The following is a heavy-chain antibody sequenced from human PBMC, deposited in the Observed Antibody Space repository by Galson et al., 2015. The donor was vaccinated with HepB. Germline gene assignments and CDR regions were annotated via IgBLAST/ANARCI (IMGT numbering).Heavy chain of an antibody. CDR3: ARASPYYYDSSGNQGWFDP. CDR1: GYTFTSYG. CDR2: IIPIFGTA. V-gene: IGHV1-69*13. Sequence: SVKVSCKASGYTFTSYGISWARQAPGQGLEWVGGIIPIFGTANYAQKFQDRVTITAGESTSTAYMDLSSLRSEDTAVYYCARASPYYYDSSGNQGWFDPWGQGTLVTVSS. D-gene: IGHD3-22*01. J-gene: IGHJ5*02.